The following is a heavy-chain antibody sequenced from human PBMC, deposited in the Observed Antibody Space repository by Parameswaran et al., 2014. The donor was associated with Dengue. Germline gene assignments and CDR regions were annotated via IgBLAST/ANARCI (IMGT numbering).Heavy chain of an antibody. V-gene: IGHV4-4*02. Sequence: VRQAPGKGLEWIGEIYHSGSTNYNPSLKSRVTISVDKSKNQFSLKLSSVTAADTAVYYCARSGGPCTNGVCYGSGVDYWGQGTLVTVSS. J-gene: IGHJ4*02. CDR3: ARSGGPCTNGVCYGSGVDY. CDR2: IYHSGST. D-gene: IGHD2-8*01.